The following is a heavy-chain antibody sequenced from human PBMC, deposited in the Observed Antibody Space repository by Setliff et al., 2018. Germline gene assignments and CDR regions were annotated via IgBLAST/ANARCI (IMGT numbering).Heavy chain of an antibody. V-gene: IGHV7-4-1*02. CDR1: GYTFTTYA. J-gene: IGHJ6*03. D-gene: IGHD5-12*01. Sequence: ASVKVSCKASGYTFTTYAIGWMRQAPGQVPEWMGWINTNTGNPSYAQGFTGRFVFSLDTSVSTAYLQISSLKGEDTGVYYCARASRYGTIKYRGDYYMDVWGKGTTVTVSS. CDR3: ARASRYGTIKYRGDYYMDV. CDR2: INTNTGNP.